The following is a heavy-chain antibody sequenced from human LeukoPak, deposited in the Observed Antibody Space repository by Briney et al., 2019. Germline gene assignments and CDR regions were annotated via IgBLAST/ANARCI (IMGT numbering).Heavy chain of an antibody. J-gene: IGHJ4*02. CDR1: GGSISSYY. D-gene: IGHD6-13*01. CDR3: ASSPSGSSWSYFDY. V-gene: IGHV4-59*01. Sequence: KPSETLSLTCTVSGGSISSYYWSWIRQPPGKGLEWIGYIYYSGSTNYNPSLKSRVTISVDTSKNQFSLKLSSVTAADTAVYYCASSPSGSSWSYFDYWGQGTLVTVSS. CDR2: IYYSGST.